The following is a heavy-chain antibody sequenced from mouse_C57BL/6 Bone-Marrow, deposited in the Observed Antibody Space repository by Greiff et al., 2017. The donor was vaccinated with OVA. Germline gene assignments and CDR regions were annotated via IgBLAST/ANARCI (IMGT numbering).Heavy chain of an antibody. CDR2: IRNKANNNAT. CDR3: TSLLYYEGGH. D-gene: IGHD2-4*01. Sequence: DVHLVESGGGLVQPGGSMKLSCAASGFTFSDAWMDWVRQSPEKGLEWVAEIRNKANNNATYYAESEKGRFTISRDDSKSSVYPQMNSLRAEDTGIYYCTSLLYYEGGHWGQGTTLTVSS. J-gene: IGHJ2*01. CDR1: GFTFSDAW. V-gene: IGHV6-6*01.